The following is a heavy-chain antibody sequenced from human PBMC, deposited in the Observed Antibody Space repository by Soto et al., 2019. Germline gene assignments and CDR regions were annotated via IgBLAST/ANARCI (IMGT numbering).Heavy chain of an antibody. V-gene: IGHV4-31*03. Sequence: PSETLSLTCTVSGGSISSGAYDWNWIRQHPGKGLEWIGSIYYSGSTYDNPSLKSRVAISVDTSKNQFSLKVMSVTAADAAVYYCARGSGGDNDNWFDPWGQGILVTVSS. CDR1: GGSISSGAYD. D-gene: IGHD4-17*01. CDR2: IYYSGST. CDR3: ARGSGGDNDNWFDP. J-gene: IGHJ5*02.